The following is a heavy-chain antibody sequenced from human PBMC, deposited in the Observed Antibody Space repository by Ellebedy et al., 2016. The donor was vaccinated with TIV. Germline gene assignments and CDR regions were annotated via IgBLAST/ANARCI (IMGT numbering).Heavy chain of an antibody. J-gene: IGHJ6*02. CDR1: GGSISSSSYY. V-gene: IGHV4-39*01. CDR2: IYYSGST. Sequence: MPSETLSLTCTVSGGSISSSSYYWGWIRQPPGKGLEWIGTIYYSGSTYYNPSLKSRVTISVDTSKNQFSLKLSSLTAADTAVYYCAKVGASTFGYYYYGMDVWGQGTTVTVSS. D-gene: IGHD1-26*01. CDR3: AKVGASTFGYYYYGMDV.